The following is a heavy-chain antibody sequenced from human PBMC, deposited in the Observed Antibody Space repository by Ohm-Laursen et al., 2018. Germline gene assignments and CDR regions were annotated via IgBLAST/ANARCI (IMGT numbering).Heavy chain of an antibody. D-gene: IGHD3-16*01. CDR3: ARDGAEDYYYGMDV. J-gene: IGHJ6*02. CDR1: GGSISSYY. V-gene: IGHV4-4*07. Sequence: TLSLTCTVSGGSISSYYWSWIRQPAGKGLEWIGRIYTSGSTSYNPSLKSRVTMSVDTSKNQFSLKLSSVTAADTAVYYCARDGAEDYYYGMDVWGQGTTVTVSS. CDR2: IYTSGST.